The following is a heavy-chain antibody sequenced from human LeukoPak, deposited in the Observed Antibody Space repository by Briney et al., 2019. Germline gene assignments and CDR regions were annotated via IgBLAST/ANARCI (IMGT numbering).Heavy chain of an antibody. Sequence: PGRSLRLSCAASGFTFSSYGMHWVRQAPGKGLEWVAVISYDGSNKYYADSVKGRFTISRDNSKNTLYLQMNSLRAEDTAVYYCARNGYTSGWYRNWGQGTLVTVSS. CDR2: ISYDGSNK. D-gene: IGHD6-19*01. V-gene: IGHV3-30*03. J-gene: IGHJ4*02. CDR3: ARNGYTSGWYRN. CDR1: GFTFSSYG.